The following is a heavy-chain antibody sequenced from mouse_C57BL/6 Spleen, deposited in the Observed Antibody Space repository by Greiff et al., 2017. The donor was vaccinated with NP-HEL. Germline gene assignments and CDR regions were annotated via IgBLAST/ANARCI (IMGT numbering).Heavy chain of an antibody. Sequence: VQLQQSGAELVRPGASVTLSCKASGYTFTDYEMHWVKQTPVHGLEWIGAIDPETGGTAYNQKFKGKAILTADKSSSTAYMELRSLTSDDSAVYYCTKIYYDYDGAWFAYWGQGTLVTVSA. CDR1: GYTFTDYE. D-gene: IGHD2-4*01. CDR3: TKIYYDYDGAWFAY. J-gene: IGHJ3*01. CDR2: IDPETGGT. V-gene: IGHV1-15*01.